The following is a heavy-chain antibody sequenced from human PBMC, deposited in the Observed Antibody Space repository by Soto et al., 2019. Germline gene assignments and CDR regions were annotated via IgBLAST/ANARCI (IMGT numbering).Heavy chain of an antibody. CDR3: ARTDSSGYRFDY. CDR1: GFTFSSYS. V-gene: IGHV3-21*01. J-gene: IGHJ4*02. D-gene: IGHD3-22*01. CDR2: IGGSSGHI. Sequence: GGSLRLSCAASGFTFSSYSMVWVRQAPEKGLEWVSSIGGSSGHIYYADSLKGRFTISRDNAKNTPYLQMNSLRAEDTAVYYCARTDSSGYRFDYWGQGTLVTVSS.